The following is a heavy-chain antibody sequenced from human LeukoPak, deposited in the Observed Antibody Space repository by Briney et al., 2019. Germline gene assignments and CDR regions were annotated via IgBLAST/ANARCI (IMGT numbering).Heavy chain of an antibody. CDR1: GGSISSGGYS. J-gene: IGHJ2*01. CDR3: AREIPTLRYFDL. Sequence: NPSQTLSLTCAVSGGSISSGGYSWSWIRQPPGKGLEWIGYIYHSGSTYYNPSLKSRVTISVDRSKNQFSLKLSSVTAADTAVYYCAREIPTLRYFDLWGRGTLVTVSS. CDR2: IYHSGST. V-gene: IGHV4-30-2*01.